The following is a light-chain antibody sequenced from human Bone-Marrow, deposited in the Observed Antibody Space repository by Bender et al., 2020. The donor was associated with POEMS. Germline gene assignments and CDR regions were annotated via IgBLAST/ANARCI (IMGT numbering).Light chain of an antibody. V-gene: IGLV2-23*02. Sequence: QSVLAQPASVSGSPGQSITISCTGTNNDVAFHDYVSWYQHHPDKAPKLPIYDVRKRPSWVSSRFSGAKSGNTASRTISGLQAEDEADYYCCSYVGSITVLFGGGTKLTVL. CDR2: DVR. CDR3: CSYVGSITVL. J-gene: IGLJ2*01. CDR1: NNDVAFHDY.